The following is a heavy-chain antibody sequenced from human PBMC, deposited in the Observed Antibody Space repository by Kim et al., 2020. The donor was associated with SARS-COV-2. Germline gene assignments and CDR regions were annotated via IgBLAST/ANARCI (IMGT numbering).Heavy chain of an antibody. D-gene: IGHD3-22*01. J-gene: IGHJ4*02. CDR3: ARSSGTENDY. V-gene: IGHV4-38-2*02. CDR1: GYYISSHYY. CDR2: ISHRGST. Sequence: SETLSLTCTVSGYYISSHYYWGWIRQPPGKGLEWIGSISHRGSTYYNPSLKSRLTISADTSNNQFSLEVNSVTAADTAMYYCARSSGTENDYWGQGIQGTVS.